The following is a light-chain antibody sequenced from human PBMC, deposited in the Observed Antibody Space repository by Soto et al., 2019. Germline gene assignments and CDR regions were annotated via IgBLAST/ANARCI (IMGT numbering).Light chain of an antibody. CDR3: QQRSNWPPIT. CDR2: DAS. J-gene: IGKJ5*01. CDR1: QSVSSD. V-gene: IGKV3-11*01. Sequence: EIVLTQSPATLSLSPGERATLSCRASQSVSSDLAWYQQKPGQAPRLLIYDASNRATGIPARFSGSGSGTDFTLTISSLELEDFAVYYCQQRSNWPPITSGQGTRLEIK.